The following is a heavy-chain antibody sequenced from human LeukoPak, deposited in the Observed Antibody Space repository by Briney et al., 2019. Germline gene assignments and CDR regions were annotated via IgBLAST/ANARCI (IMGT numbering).Heavy chain of an antibody. J-gene: IGHJ4*01. CDR2: IYTSGNT. D-gene: IGHD1-1*01. CDR1: GISISTYY. Sequence: KTSETLSLTCAVSGISISTYYWSWIRQPAGKGLEWIGRIYTSGNTNYKPSLKSRLTISVDKSKNHLSLKLSSLTAADTAFYYCAGGPSGTAFDDRGHGTLVTVSS. CDR3: AGGPSGTAFDD. V-gene: IGHV4-4*07.